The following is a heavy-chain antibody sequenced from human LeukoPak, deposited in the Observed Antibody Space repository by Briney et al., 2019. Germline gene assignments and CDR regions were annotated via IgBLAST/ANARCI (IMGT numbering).Heavy chain of an antibody. J-gene: IGHJ4*02. CDR2: IRKKVNSYTT. CDR3: AQDIGWLQFAY. V-gene: IGHV3-72*01. Sequence: GGSLRLSCAASGFTFSDHYMDWVRQAPGKGLEWVGRIRKKVNSYTTEYAATVKGRLTISRDDSKNSLYLQMNSLRGDDTAVYYCAQDIGWLQFAYWGQGTLVTVSS. D-gene: IGHD5-24*01. CDR1: GFTFSDHY.